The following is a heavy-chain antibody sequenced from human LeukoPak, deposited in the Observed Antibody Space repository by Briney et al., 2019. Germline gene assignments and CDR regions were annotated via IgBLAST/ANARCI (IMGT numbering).Heavy chain of an antibody. CDR2: INPNSGGT. CDR1: GYTFTGYY. D-gene: IGHD5-18*01. J-gene: IGHJ4*02. Sequence: ASVKVSCKASGYTFTGYYMHWVRQAPGQGLEWMGWINPNSGGTNYARKFQGRVTMTRDTSISTAYMELSRLRSDDTAVYYCARASGDTAMGLDFDYWGQGTLVTVSS. CDR3: ARASGDTAMGLDFDY. V-gene: IGHV1-2*02.